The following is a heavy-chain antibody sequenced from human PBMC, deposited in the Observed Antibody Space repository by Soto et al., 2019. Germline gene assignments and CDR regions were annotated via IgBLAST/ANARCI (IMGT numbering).Heavy chain of an antibody. Sequence: QVQLHESGPGLVKPSETLSLTCTVSGGSISSYYWIWTRQPPGKGLEWIGSIFYTESTDYNPSLKSRVTISLDTSKNHFSLNLSSVTAADTAVYYCARVDRGAFDHWGQGTLVTVSS. V-gene: IGHV4-59*01. CDR2: IFYTEST. CDR3: ARVDRGAFDH. D-gene: IGHD2-2*03. CDR1: GGSISSYY. J-gene: IGHJ4*02.